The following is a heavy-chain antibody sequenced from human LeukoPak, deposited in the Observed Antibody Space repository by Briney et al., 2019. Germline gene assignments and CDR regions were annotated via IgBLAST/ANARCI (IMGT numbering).Heavy chain of an antibody. D-gene: IGHD3-3*01. Sequence: AETLTLTWTVSGYSISSGDYGGGSRAPPEKGREGIGIIYHSGSTYYNPSLKSRVTISVDTSKNQFSLKLSSVTAADTAVYYCARGDDFWSGYSYFDYWGQGTLVTVSS. J-gene: IGHJ4*02. V-gene: IGHV4-38-2*02. CDR1: GYSISSGDY. CDR2: IYHSGST. CDR3: ARGDDFWSGYSYFDY.